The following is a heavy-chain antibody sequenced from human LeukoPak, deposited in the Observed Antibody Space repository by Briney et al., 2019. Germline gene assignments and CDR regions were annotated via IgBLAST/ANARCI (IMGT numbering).Heavy chain of an antibody. CDR1: GGSISSGSYY. CDR3: ARTLWTGDHHFDY. J-gene: IGHJ4*02. Sequence: PSQTLSLTCTVSGGSISSGSYYWSWIRQPAGKGLEWIGSIYYSGSTYYNPSLKSRVAISVGTSKNQFSLKLSSVTAADTAVYYCARTLWTGDHHFDYWGQGTLVTVSS. CDR2: IYYSGST. V-gene: IGHV4-30-2*03. D-gene: IGHD3-10*02.